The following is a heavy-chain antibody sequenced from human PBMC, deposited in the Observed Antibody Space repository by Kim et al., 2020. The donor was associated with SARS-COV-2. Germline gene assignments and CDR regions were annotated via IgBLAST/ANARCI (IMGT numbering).Heavy chain of an antibody. J-gene: IGHJ3*02. CDR2: IYYSGST. Sequence: SETLSLTCTVSGGSISSYYWSWIRQPPGKGLEWIGYIYYSGSTNYNPSLKSRVTISVDTSKNQFSLKLSSVTAADTAVYYCARTGVGPGEDAFDIWGQGTMVTVSS. CDR1: GGSISSYY. V-gene: IGHV4-59*13. D-gene: IGHD3-16*01. CDR3: ARTGVGPGEDAFDI.